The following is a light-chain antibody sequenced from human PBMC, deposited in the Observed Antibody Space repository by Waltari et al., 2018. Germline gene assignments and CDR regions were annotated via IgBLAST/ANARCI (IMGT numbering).Light chain of an antibody. V-gene: IGLV2-8*01. CDR2: VVS. Sequence: QSALTQPPSASGSPGQSVTISSTGTSSDVGGYNFVSWYQQHPGKAPKLMIYVVSKRPSGVPDRFSGSKSGNTASLTVSGLQPEDEADYYCSSYAGNHVVFGGGTKLTVL. CDR1: SSDVGGYNF. CDR3: SSYAGNHVV. J-gene: IGLJ2*01.